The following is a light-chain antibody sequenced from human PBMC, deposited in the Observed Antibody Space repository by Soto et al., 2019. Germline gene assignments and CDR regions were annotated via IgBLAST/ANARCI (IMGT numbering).Light chain of an antibody. J-gene: IGKJ1*01. CDR2: FAS. CDR1: QSLQHNNGNTL. Sequence: EIVMTQSPLSLTVTPGEPASISCKSSQSLQHNNGNTLLDWYMQKPGQSPQLLIYFASRRAPGAPDRVSGSGSGTDFTLIISTVEADDAAIYYCMQAIQTPRTFGQGTKLEI. V-gene: IGKV2-28*01. CDR3: MQAIQTPRT.